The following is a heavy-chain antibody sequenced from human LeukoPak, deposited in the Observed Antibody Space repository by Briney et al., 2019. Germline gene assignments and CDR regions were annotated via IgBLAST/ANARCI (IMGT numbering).Heavy chain of an antibody. J-gene: IGHJ6*02. CDR1: GYTFIDYS. CDR2: IHPTSGRT. CDR3: ARDNFGAYYYGMDV. Sequence: GASVTVSYKASGYTFIDYSTHWVRQAPGQGLEWMGVIHPTSGRTSYAQKLQGRVTMTRDTSTSTVYLQLSSLRSEDTAIYYCARDNFGAYYYGMDVWGQGTTVTVSS. D-gene: IGHD4-17*01. V-gene: IGHV1-46*01.